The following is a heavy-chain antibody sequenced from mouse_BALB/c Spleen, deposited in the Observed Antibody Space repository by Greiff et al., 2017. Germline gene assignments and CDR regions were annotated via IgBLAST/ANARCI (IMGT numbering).Heavy chain of an antibody. Sequence: EVKLMESGPGLVKPSQSLSLTCTATGYSITSDYAWNWIRQFPGNKLEWMGYISYSGSTSYNPSLKSRISITRDTSKNQFFLQLNSVTTEDTATYYCANYRYDLRAMDYWGQGTSVTVSS. J-gene: IGHJ4*01. CDR2: ISYSGST. CDR1: GYSITSDYA. CDR3: ANYRYDLRAMDY. V-gene: IGHV3-2*02. D-gene: IGHD2-14*01.